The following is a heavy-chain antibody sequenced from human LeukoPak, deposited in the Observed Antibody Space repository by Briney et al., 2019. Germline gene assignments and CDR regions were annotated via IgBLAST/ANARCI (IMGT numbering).Heavy chain of an antibody. J-gene: IGHJ5*02. D-gene: IGHD5-24*01. V-gene: IGHV1-46*01. Sequence: ASVNVSCTAFGYTFTSNYMHWVRQAPGQGPEWRGVVSPSGGSTANAQKFHGRVTLTRDMSPSTDYLERSSLRSEETAASYCARDNSVRDEAWWFNPWGQGTLVTVSS. CDR1: GYTFTSNY. CDR2: VSPSGGST. CDR3: ARDNSVRDEAWWFNP.